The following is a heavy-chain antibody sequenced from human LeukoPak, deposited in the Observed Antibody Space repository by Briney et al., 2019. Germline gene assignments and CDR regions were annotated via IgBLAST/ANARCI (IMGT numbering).Heavy chain of an antibody. CDR2: ISSSGSTI. J-gene: IGHJ4*02. V-gene: IGHV3-48*03. D-gene: IGHD6-19*01. Sequence: QAGGSLRLSCAASGFTFSSYEMNWVRQAPGKGLEWVSYISSSGSTIYYADSVKGRFTISRDNAKNSLYLQMNSLRAEDTADYYCASLGYSSGWHFDYWGQGTLVTVSS. CDR3: ASLGYSSGWHFDY. CDR1: GFTFSSYE.